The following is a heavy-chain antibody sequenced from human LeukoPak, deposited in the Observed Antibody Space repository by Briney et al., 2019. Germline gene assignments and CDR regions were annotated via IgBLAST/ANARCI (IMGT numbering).Heavy chain of an antibody. CDR2: IYPGDSDT. D-gene: IGHD6-25*01. Sequence: GESLKISCKGSGYSFTSYWIGWVRQMPGKGLEWMGIIYPGDSDTRYSPSFQGQVTISADKSISTAYLQWSSLKASDTAMYYCARLWYSTGLGHWFDPWGQGTLVTVSS. CDR1: GYSFTSYW. CDR3: ARLWYSTGLGHWFDP. V-gene: IGHV5-51*01. J-gene: IGHJ5*02.